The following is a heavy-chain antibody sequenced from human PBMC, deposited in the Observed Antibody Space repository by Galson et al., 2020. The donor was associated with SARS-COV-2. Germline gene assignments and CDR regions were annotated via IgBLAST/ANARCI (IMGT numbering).Heavy chain of an antibody. CDR3: AACIVGATKLEYYYYYGMDV. V-gene: IGHV3-30*03. Sequence: TGGSLRLSCAASGFTFSSYGMHWVRQAPGKGLEWVAVISYDGSNKYYADSVKGRFTISRDNSKNTLYLQMNSLRAEDTAVYYCAACIVGATKLEYYYYYGMDVWGQGTTVTVSS. D-gene: IGHD1-26*01. CDR2: ISYDGSNK. CDR1: GFTFSSYG. J-gene: IGHJ6*02.